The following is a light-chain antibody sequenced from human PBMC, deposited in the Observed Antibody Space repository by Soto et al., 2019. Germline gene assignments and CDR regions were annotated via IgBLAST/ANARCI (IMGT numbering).Light chain of an antibody. CDR1: SSNITSNT. CDR2: SNN. Sequence: QSVLTQPPSASGTPGQRVTISCSGSSSNITSNTVNWYQQLPGTAPKLLIYSNNQPPSGVPDRFSGSKSGTSASLAISGLQSEYEADYYCAAWDDSLNGPVFGRGTEVTVL. V-gene: IGLV1-44*01. J-gene: IGLJ3*02. CDR3: AAWDDSLNGPV.